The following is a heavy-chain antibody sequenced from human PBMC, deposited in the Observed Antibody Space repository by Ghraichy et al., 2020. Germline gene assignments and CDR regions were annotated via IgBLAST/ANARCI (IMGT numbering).Heavy chain of an antibody. CDR2: IYWNDDK. Sequence: SGPTLVKPTQTLTLTCTFSGFSLSTSGVGVGWIRQPPGKALEWLALIYWNDDKRYSPSLKSRLTITKDTSKNQVVLTMTNMDPVDTATYYCAHFPRRPPGAAEVPYSSGWYYFDYWGQGTLVTVSS. J-gene: IGHJ4*02. V-gene: IGHV2-5*01. D-gene: IGHD6-19*01. CDR3: AHFPRRPPGAAEVPYSSGWYYFDY. CDR1: GFSLSTSGVG.